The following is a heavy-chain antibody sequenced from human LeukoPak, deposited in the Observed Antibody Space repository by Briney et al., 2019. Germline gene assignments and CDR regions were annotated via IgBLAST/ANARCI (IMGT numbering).Heavy chain of an antibody. Sequence: SETLSLTCTVSGGSISSSSYYWSWIRQPPGKGLEWIGSIYYSGSTYRNPSLKSRVTISVDTSKNQFSLKLSSVTAADTAVYYCARISFGVFIMQDYYYYYMDVWGEGTTVTVSS. V-gene: IGHV4-39*07. J-gene: IGHJ6*03. CDR1: GGSISSSSYY. CDR2: IYYSGST. D-gene: IGHD3-3*01. CDR3: ARISFGVFIMQDYYYYYMDV.